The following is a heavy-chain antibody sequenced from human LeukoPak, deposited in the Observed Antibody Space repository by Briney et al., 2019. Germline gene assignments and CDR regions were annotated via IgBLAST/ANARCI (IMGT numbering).Heavy chain of an antibody. CDR1: GYTFTGYY. Sequence: ASVKVSCKASGYTFTGYYMHWVRQAPGQGLEWMGRINPNSGGTNYAQKFQGWVTMTRDTSISTAYMELSRLRSDDTAVYYCARGVRRGNWFDPWGQGTLVTVSS. CDR2: INPNSGGT. CDR3: ARGVRRGNWFDP. J-gene: IGHJ5*02. V-gene: IGHV1-2*04. D-gene: IGHD2-2*01.